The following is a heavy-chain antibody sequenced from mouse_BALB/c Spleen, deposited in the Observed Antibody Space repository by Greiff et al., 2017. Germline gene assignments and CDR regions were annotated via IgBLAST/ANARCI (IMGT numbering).Heavy chain of an antibody. CDR1: GYTFTSYW. V-gene: IGHV1S81*02. CDR3: AREDYGNDY. Sequence: QVQLKQPGAELVKPGASVKLSCKASGYTFTSYWMHWVKQRPGQGLEWIGEINPSNGRTNYNEKFKSKATLTVDKSSSTAYMQLSSLTSEDSAVYYCAREDYGNDYWGQGTTLTVSS. CDR2: INPSNGRT. J-gene: IGHJ2*01. D-gene: IGHD2-1*01.